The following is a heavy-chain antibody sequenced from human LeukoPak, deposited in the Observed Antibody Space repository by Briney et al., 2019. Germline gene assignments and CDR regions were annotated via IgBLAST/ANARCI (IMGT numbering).Heavy chain of an antibody. CDR1: GFTFSSYA. CDR3: AKDNVVVVAATFDY. D-gene: IGHD2-15*01. V-gene: IGHV3-23*01. Sequence: GGSLRLSXAASGFTFSSYAMSWVRQAPGKGLEWVSAISGSGGSTYYADSVKGRFTISRDNSKNTLYLQMNSLRAEDTAVYYCAKDNVVVVAATFDYWGQGTLVTVSS. CDR2: ISGSGGST. J-gene: IGHJ4*02.